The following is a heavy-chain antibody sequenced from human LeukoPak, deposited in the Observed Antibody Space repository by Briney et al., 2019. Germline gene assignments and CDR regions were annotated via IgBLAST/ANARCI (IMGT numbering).Heavy chain of an antibody. J-gene: IGHJ6*02. V-gene: IGHV3-23*01. CDR3: AKYGPAAHAMDV. D-gene: IGHD2-2*01. Sequence: AGGSLRLSCAASGFTFSSYAMSWVRQAPGKGLEWVSAISGSGGSTYYADSVKGRFTISRDNSKNSLYLQMNSLRAEDTAVYYCAKYGPAAHAMDVWGQGTTVTVSS. CDR1: GFTFSSYA. CDR2: ISGSGGST.